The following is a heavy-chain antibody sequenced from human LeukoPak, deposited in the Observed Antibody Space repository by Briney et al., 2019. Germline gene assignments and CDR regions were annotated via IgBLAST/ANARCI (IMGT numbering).Heavy chain of an antibody. V-gene: IGHV3-15*01. CDR3: TTDLVEEWELPYDY. Sequence: PGGSLRLSCAASGFTFSNAWMSWVRQAPGKGLEWVGRFKSKTDGGTTDYAAPVKGRFTISRDDSKNTVYLQMNSLKTEDTAVYYCTTDLVEEWELPYDYWGQGTLVTVSS. D-gene: IGHD1-26*01. CDR1: GFTFSNAW. J-gene: IGHJ4*02. CDR2: FKSKTDGGTT.